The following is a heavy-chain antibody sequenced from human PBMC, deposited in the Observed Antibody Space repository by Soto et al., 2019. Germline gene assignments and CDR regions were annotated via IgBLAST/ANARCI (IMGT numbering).Heavy chain of an antibody. V-gene: IGHV5-51*01. Sequence: PGEALKISCKGSGYNFAGYWIAWVRQMPGKGLELMGIIYPSDSDTRYRPSFQGQVTISADKSISSAYLQWSSLRASDTAMYYCARGGESHRTFGSWGQGTPVTVS. J-gene: IGHJ4*02. CDR2: IYPSDSDT. CDR3: ARGGESHRTFGS. D-gene: IGHD2-21*02. CDR1: GYNFAGYW.